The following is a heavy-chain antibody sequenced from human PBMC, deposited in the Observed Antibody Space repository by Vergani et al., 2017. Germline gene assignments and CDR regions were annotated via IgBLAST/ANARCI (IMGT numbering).Heavy chain of an antibody. CDR2: IHHSGAT. CDR1: GGSITNNF. V-gene: IGHV4-59*01. D-gene: IGHD2-15*01. J-gene: IGHJ5*02. CDR3: GRDTHNGQRADR. Sequence: QVQLQESGPGLVKPSETLSLTCTVSGGSITNNFWSWIRRPPGKGLEWIGYIHHSGATNSKSSLRSRVRVSIDTSKSSFSLWLISVTTADTAMYHCGRDTHNGQRADRWGQGILVTVTS.